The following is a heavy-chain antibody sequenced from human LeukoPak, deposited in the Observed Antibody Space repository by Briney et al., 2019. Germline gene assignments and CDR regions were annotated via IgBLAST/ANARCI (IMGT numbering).Heavy chain of an antibody. J-gene: IGHJ4*02. V-gene: IGHV4-34*01. Sequence: SETLSLTCAVYGGSLSAYYWGWIRQPPGKGLEWIGEVNHSGSANYNPSLKSRVTMSVDTSKNQFSLKLSSVTAADTAVYYCARSPRYCSGGSCYFLHYWGQGTLVTVSS. CDR2: VNHSGSA. CDR1: GGSLSAYY. CDR3: ARSPRYCSGGSCYFLHY. D-gene: IGHD2-15*01.